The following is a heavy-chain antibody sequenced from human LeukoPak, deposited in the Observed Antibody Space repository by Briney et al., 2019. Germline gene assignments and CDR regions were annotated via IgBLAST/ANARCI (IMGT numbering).Heavy chain of an antibody. V-gene: IGHV3-30*04. CDR2: ISYDGSNK. D-gene: IGHD3-22*01. J-gene: IGHJ5*02. CDR3: ARDTDSRLQNWFDP. Sequence: PGGSLRLSCAASGFTFSSYAMHWVRQAPGKGLEWVAVISYDGSNKYYADSVKGRFTISRDNSKNTLYLQMNSLRAEDTAVYYCARDTDSRLQNWFDPWGQGTLVTVSS. CDR1: GFTFSSYA.